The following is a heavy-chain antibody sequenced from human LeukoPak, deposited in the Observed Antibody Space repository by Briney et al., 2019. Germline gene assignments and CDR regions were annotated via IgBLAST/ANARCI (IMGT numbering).Heavy chain of an antibody. Sequence: SETLSLTCTVSGGSMSSYYWSWIRQPPGKGLEWIGYIYYSGSANYNPSLKSRVSISGDTSKNQFSLKLSSVTAADTAVYYCAAARNWFDPWGQGTLVTVSS. D-gene: IGHD5-18*01. CDR1: GGSMSSYY. J-gene: IGHJ5*02. CDR3: AAARNWFDP. CDR2: IYYSGSA. V-gene: IGHV4-59*12.